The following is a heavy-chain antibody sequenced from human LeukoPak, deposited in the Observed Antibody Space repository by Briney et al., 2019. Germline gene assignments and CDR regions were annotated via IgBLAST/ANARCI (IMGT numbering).Heavy chain of an antibody. V-gene: IGHV1-69*06. Sequence: GASVKVSCKASGGTFSSYAISWVRQAPGQGLEWMGGIIPIFGTANYAQKFQGRVTITADTSTDTAYMELSSLRSEDTAVYYCATDKDFWSGLKAYWGQGTLVTVSS. CDR2: IIPIFGTA. J-gene: IGHJ4*02. CDR1: GGTFSSYA. D-gene: IGHD3-3*01. CDR3: ATDKDFWSGLKAY.